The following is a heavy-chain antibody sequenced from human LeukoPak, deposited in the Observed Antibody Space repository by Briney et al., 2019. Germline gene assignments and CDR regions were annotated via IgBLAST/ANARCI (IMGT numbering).Heavy chain of an antibody. CDR1: GGSISSYY. Sequence: PSETLSLTCTVSGGSISSYYWSWIRQPPGKGLEWIGYIYYSGSTNYNPSLKSRVTISVDTSKNQFSLKLSSVTAADTAVYYCARESLTAYCSSTSCSSYNWFDPWGQGTLVTVSS. J-gene: IGHJ5*02. V-gene: IGHV4-59*01. CDR3: ARESLTAYCSSTSCSSYNWFDP. CDR2: IYYSGST. D-gene: IGHD2-2*01.